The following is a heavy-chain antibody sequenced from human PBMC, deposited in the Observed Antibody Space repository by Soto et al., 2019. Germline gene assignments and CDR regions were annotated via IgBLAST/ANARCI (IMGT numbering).Heavy chain of an antibody. CDR3: ARGVFLAFSGLRFDY. CDR2: MNPNSGNT. Sequence: QVQLVQSGAEVKKPGASVKVSCKASGYTFTSYDINWVRQATGQRLEWMGWMNPNSGNTGYAQKFQGRVTMTRNTSISTGYWELSSLRSEDSAVYYWARGVFLAFSGLRFDYWGQGTLVTVSS. V-gene: IGHV1-8*01. CDR1: GYTFTSYD. D-gene: IGHD6-25*01. J-gene: IGHJ4*02.